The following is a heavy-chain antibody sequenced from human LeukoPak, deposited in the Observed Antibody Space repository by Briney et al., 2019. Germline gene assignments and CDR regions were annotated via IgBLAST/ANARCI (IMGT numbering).Heavy chain of an antibody. CDR2: MYHSGST. Sequence: PSETLSLTCSVSGYSISSAYYWGWIRQPPGKGLEWIGTMYHSGSTNYNPSLKSRVTISVDKSKNQFSLKLSSVTAADTAVYYCARDRGTWNDDGFDYWGQGTLVTVSS. CDR3: ARDRGTWNDDGFDY. D-gene: IGHD1-1*01. V-gene: IGHV4-38-2*02. J-gene: IGHJ4*02. CDR1: GYSISSAYY.